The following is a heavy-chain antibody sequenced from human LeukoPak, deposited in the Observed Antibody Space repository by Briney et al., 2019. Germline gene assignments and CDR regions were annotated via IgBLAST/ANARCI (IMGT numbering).Heavy chain of an antibody. J-gene: IGHJ4*02. Sequence: GGSLRLSCAASGFTFSSYWMSWVRQAPGKGLEWVANIKQDGSEKYYVDSVKGRFTISRENAKNSLYLQMNSLRAEDTAVYYCARASGSCWYVFDYWGQGTLVTVSS. D-gene: IGHD6-19*01. CDR1: GFTFSSYW. V-gene: IGHV3-7*01. CDR3: ARASGSCWYVFDY. CDR2: IKQDGSEK.